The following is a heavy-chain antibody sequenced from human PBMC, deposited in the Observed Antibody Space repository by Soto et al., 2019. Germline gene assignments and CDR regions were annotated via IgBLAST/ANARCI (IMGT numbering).Heavy chain of an antibody. V-gene: IGHV5-51*01. CDR3: ARQGSPQQLAYYYYYGMDV. CDR1: GYSFTSYW. CDR2: IYPGDSDT. J-gene: IGHJ6*02. D-gene: IGHD6-13*01. Sequence: PGESLKISCKGSGYSFTSYWIGWVRQMPGKGLEWMGIIYPGDSDTRYSPSFQGQVTISADKSISTAYLQWSSLKASDTAMYYCARQGSPQQLAYYYYYGMDVWGQGTTVTVSS.